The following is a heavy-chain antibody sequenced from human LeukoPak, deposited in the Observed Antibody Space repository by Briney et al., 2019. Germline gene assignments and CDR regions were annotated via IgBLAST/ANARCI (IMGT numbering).Heavy chain of an antibody. CDR2: IRSKANSYAT. Sequence: PGGSLRLSCAASGFTFSSYGMHWVRQASGKGLEWVGRIRSKANSYATAYAASVKGRFTISRDDSKNTAYLQMNSLKTEDTAVYYCTRGGYDILTGCIDYWGQGTLVTVSS. D-gene: IGHD3-9*01. CDR1: GFTFSSYG. CDR3: TRGGYDILTGCIDY. J-gene: IGHJ4*02. V-gene: IGHV3-73*01.